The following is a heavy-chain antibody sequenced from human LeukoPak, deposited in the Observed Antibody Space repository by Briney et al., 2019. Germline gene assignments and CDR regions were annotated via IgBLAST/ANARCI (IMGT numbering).Heavy chain of an antibody. CDR3: AKGDYDYVWGSFDY. J-gene: IGHJ4*02. V-gene: IGHV3-43*02. D-gene: IGHD3-16*01. CDR2: ITGDGGST. Sequence: PGGSLRLSCAASGFTFDDYAMHWVRQAPGKGLEWVSLITGDGGSTYYADSVRGRFTISRDNSKNSLYLQMNSLGTEDTAFYYCAKGDYDYVWGSFDYWGQGTLVTVSS. CDR1: GFTFDDYA.